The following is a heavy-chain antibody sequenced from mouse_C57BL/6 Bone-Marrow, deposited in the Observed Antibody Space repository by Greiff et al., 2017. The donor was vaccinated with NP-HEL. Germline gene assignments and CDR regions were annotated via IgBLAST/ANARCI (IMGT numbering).Heavy chain of an antibody. V-gene: IGHV1-50*01. Sequence: VQLQQPGAELVKPGASVKLSCKASGYTFTRYWMQWVKQRPGQGLEWIGEIDPSDSYTNYNQKFKGKATLTVDTSSSTAYMQLSSLTSEDSAVYYCARWRYYHYSYAMDHWGQGTSATVSS. CDR2: IDPSDSYT. D-gene: IGHD2-4*01. CDR3: ARWRYYHYSYAMDH. CDR1: GYTFTRYW. J-gene: IGHJ4*01.